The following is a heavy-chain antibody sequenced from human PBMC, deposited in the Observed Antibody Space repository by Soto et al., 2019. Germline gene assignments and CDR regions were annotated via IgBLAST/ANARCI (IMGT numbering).Heavy chain of an antibody. Sequence: EVQLLESGGGLVQPGGSLRLSCAASGFTFSSYAMSWVRQAPGKGLEWVSAIGVSGDTTYYADSVKGRFTISRDTSKNTLYLQMGSLRAEETPGYYCAKVRRFGELRSLYWGQGTRVTVSS. V-gene: IGHV3-23*01. CDR2: IGVSGDTT. CDR3: AKVRRFGELRSLY. D-gene: IGHD3-10*01. J-gene: IGHJ4*02. CDR1: GFTFSSYA.